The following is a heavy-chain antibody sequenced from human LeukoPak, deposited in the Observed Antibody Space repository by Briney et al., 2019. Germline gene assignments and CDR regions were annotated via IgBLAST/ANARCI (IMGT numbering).Heavy chain of an antibody. CDR3: AKMGKTENHYGSGRFSYYYYMDV. CDR2: ISWNSGSI. D-gene: IGHD3-10*01. Sequence: GKSLRLSCVASGFTFDDYAMHWVRQAPGKGLEWVSSISWNSGSIGYADSVKGRFTISRDNAKNSLYLQMNSLRAEDTAVYYCAKMGKTENHYGSGRFSYYYYMDVWGKGTTVTISS. J-gene: IGHJ6*03. V-gene: IGHV3-9*01. CDR1: GFTFDDYA.